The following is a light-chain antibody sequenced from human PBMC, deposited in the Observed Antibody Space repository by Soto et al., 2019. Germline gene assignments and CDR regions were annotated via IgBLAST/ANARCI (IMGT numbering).Light chain of an antibody. Sequence: EIVMTQSPATLSVSPGERATLSCRASQSVNSNLAWYQQKRGQAPRLLIYDASNRATGIPARFSGSGSGTELTITISSLQSEDNEVYYCQQYNNWPPNFGQGTRLEIK. CDR1: QSVNSN. CDR2: DAS. V-gene: IGKV3D-15*01. J-gene: IGKJ5*01. CDR3: QQYNNWPPN.